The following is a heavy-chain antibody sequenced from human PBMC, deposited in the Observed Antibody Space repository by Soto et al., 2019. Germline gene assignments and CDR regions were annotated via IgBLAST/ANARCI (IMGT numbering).Heavy chain of an antibody. V-gene: IGHV4-39*01. Sequence: SETLSLTCTVSGGSISSSSYYWGWIRQPPGKGLEWIGSIYYSGSTYYNRSLKSRVTISVDTSKNQFSLKLSSVTAADTAVYYCARVGMKAYSGYDYYFDYWGQGTLVTVSS. CDR2: IYYSGST. CDR3: ARVGMKAYSGYDYYFDY. D-gene: IGHD5-12*01. CDR1: GGSISSSSYY. J-gene: IGHJ4*02.